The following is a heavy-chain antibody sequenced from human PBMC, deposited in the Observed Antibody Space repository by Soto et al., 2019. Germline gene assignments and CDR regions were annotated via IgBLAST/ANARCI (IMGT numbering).Heavy chain of an antibody. Sequence: SDTLSLTCTVSGGSISSYYWSWIRQPPGKGLEWIGYIYYSGSTNYNPSLKSRVTISVDTSKNQFSLKLSSVTAADTAVYYCARAGLWLRNNFDYWGQGTLVTVSS. CDR1: GGSISSYY. J-gene: IGHJ4*02. D-gene: IGHD5-18*01. CDR3: ARAGLWLRNNFDY. CDR2: IYYSGST. V-gene: IGHV4-59*08.